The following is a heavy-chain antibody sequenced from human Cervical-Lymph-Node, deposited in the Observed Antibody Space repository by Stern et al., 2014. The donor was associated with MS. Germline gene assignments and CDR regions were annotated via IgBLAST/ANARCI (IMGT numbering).Heavy chain of an antibody. Sequence: QVQLVQSGAEVRKPGSSVKVSCKASGATFSTNAISWLRQAPGQGTEWMGAIVPIFGRANYVQKLRGRLTLTADESASTAYMELRSLRSEDTAVYYCAREHHGGNFASWGQGTLVTVSS. V-gene: IGHV1-69*01. J-gene: IGHJ5*02. CDR2: IVPIFGRA. CDR3: AREHHGGNFAS. D-gene: IGHD4-23*01. CDR1: GATFSTNA.